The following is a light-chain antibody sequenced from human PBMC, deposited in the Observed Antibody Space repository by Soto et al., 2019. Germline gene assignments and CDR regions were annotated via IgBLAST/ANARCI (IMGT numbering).Light chain of an antibody. V-gene: IGKV3-15*01. CDR2: GAS. CDR3: QQYNNWPRT. J-gene: IGKJ1*01. CDR1: HIVSSN. Sequence: EIVMTQSPATLSVSPGERATLSCRASHIVSSNLAWYQQKPGQAPRLLIYGASTRATGIPARFSGSGSGTEFTLTISSLQSEDFAVYYCQQYNNWPRTFGQGTKVEIK.